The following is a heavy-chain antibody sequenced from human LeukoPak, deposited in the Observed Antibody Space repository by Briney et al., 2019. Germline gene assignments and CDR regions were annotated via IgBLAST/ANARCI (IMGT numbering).Heavy chain of an antibody. CDR2: IYTSGST. CDR1: GGSISSGSYY. D-gene: IGHD3-3*01. J-gene: IGHJ4*02. CDR3: ARFPRYDFWSGLEDY. Sequence: PSQTLSLTCTVSGGSISSGSYYWSWIRQPAGKGLEWIGRIYTSGSTNYNPSLKSRVTISVDTSKNQFSLKLSSVTAADTAVYYCARFPRYDFWSGLEDYWGQGTLVTVSS. V-gene: IGHV4-61*02.